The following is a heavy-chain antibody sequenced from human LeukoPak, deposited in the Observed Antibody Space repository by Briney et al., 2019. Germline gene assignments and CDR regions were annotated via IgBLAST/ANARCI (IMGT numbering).Heavy chain of an antibody. Sequence: SETLSLTCTVSGGSISSYYWSWIRQPAGKGLERIGRIYTSGSTNYNPSLKSRVTMSVDTSKNQFSLKLSSVTAADTAVYYCARDRGVYCSSTSCRGFDYWGQGTLVTVSS. CDR3: ARDRGVYCSSTSCRGFDY. CDR1: GGSISSYY. J-gene: IGHJ4*02. V-gene: IGHV4-4*07. D-gene: IGHD2-2*01. CDR2: IYTSGST.